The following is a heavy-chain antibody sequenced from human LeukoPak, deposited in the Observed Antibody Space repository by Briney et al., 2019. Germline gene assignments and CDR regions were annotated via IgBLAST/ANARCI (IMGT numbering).Heavy chain of an antibody. V-gene: IGHV3-64*01. CDR2: ISSNGGST. J-gene: IGHJ6*03. CDR1: GFTFSSYA. Sequence: GGSLRLSCAASGFTFSSYAMHWVRQAPGKGLEYVSAISSNGGSTYYANSVKGRFTISRDNSKNTLYLQMGSLRAEDMAVYYCARDGGVRGYRVYYMDVWGKGTTVTVSS. D-gene: IGHD5-12*01. CDR3: ARDGGVRGYRVYYMDV.